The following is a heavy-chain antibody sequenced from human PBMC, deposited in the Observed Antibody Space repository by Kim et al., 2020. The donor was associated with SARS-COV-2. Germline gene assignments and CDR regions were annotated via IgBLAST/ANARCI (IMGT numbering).Heavy chain of an antibody. Sequence: IYYADSVKGRFNISRDNAKNSLYLQMNSLRAEDTAVYYCASEKLLEGFDPWGQGTLVTVSS. V-gene: IGHV3-21*01. D-gene: IGHD1-1*01. J-gene: IGHJ5*02. CDR3: ASEKLLEGFDP. CDR2: I.